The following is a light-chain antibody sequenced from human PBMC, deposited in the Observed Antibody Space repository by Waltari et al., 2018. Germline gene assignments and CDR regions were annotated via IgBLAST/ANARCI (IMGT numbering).Light chain of an antibody. CDR1: RGISNY. CDR3: QHLNSYPLI. V-gene: IGKV1-9*01. J-gene: IGKJ5*01. CDR2: GSS. Sequence: IQLTQSPSSLSASVGDRVTITCRASRGISNYLAWYQQRPGKAPNLLIYGSSTLQTRVPSRFSGSGSGTDFTLTISSLQPEDFATYYCQHLNSYPLIFGQGTRLDIK.